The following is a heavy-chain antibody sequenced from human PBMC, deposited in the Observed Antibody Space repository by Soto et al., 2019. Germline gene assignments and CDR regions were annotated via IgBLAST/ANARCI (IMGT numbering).Heavy chain of an antibody. CDR2: INHSGST. CDR1: GGSFSGYY. D-gene: IGHD2-2*01. J-gene: IGHJ6*02. Sequence: SETLSLTCAVYGGSFSGYYWSWIRQPPGKGLEWIGEINHSGSTNYNPSLKSRVTISVDTSKSQFSLKLSSVTGADTAVYYCARGLGVVVPAAMLGYYGMDVWGQGTTVTVYS. CDR3: ARGLGVVVPAAMLGYYGMDV. V-gene: IGHV4-34*01.